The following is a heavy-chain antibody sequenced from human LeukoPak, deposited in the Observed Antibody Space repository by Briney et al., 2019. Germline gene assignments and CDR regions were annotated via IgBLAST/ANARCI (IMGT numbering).Heavy chain of an antibody. CDR2: ISSSSSYI. V-gene: IGHV3-21*01. CDR3: ARDREYQNGMDV. Sequence: GGSLRLSCAASGFTFSSYSMNWVCQAPGKGLEWVSSISSSSSYIYYADSVKGRFTISRDNAKNSLYLQMNSLRAEDTAVYYCARDREYQNGMDVWGQGTTVTVSS. J-gene: IGHJ6*02. D-gene: IGHD2-2*01. CDR1: GFTFSSYS.